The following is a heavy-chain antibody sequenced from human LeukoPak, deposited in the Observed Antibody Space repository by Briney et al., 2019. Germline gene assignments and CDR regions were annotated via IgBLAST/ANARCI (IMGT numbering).Heavy chain of an antibody. CDR3: ARRSGIAVAGAFDY. Sequence: GGSLRLSCAASGFTFSNYAMRWVRQAPGKGLEWVSGISGSGDSTYYADSVKGRFTISRDNSKNTLYLQMNSLRAEDTAVYYCARRSGIAVAGAFDYWGQGTLVAVSS. CDR2: ISGSGDST. V-gene: IGHV3-23*01. CDR1: GFTFSNYA. D-gene: IGHD6-19*01. J-gene: IGHJ4*02.